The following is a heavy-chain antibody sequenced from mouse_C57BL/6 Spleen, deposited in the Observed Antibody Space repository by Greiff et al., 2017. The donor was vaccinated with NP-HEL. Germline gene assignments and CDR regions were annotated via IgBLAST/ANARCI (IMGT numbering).Heavy chain of an antibody. J-gene: IGHJ3*01. V-gene: IGHV14-4*01. D-gene: IGHD2-4*01. Sequence: EVQLQQSGAELVRPGASVKLSCTASGFNIKDDYMHWVKQRPEQGLEWIGWIDPENGDTEYASKFQGKATITADTYSNTAYLQLSSLTSEDTAVYYCTTKGDSYDYDWFAYWGQGTLVTVSA. CDR2: IDPENGDT. CDR3: TTKGDSYDYDWFAY. CDR1: GFNIKDDY.